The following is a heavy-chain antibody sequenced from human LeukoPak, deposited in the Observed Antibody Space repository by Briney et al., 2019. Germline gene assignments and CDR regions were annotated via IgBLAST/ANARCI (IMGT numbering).Heavy chain of an antibody. CDR1: GGTFSSYA. D-gene: IGHD3-10*01. J-gene: IGHJ3*02. CDR2: IIPILGTV. Sequence: GASVKVSCKASGGTFSSYAISWVRQAPGQGLEWMGGIIPILGTVNYAQKSQGRVTITADESTSTAYMELSSLRSEDTAVYYCARVRVTGSGSYPTIDAFDIWGQGTMVTVSS. V-gene: IGHV1-69*01. CDR3: ARVRVTGSGSYPTIDAFDI.